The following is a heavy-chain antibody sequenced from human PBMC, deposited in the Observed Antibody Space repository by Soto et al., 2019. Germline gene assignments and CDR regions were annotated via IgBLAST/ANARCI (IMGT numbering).Heavy chain of an antibody. CDR2: IYHSGST. CDR3: ARGLWLGEEGMDV. CDR1: GGSISSGGYS. V-gene: IGHV4-30-2*01. J-gene: IGHJ6*02. Sequence: TLSLTCAVSGGSISSGGYSWSWIRQPPGKGLEWIGYIYHSGSTYYNPSLKSRVTISVDRSKNQFSLKLSSVTAADTAVYYWARGLWLGEEGMDVWGQWTTVTVSS. D-gene: IGHD3-10*01.